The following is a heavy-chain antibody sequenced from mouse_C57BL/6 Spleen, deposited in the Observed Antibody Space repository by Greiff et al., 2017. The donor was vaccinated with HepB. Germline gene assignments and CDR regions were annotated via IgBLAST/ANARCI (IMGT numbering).Heavy chain of an antibody. CDR3: ARGYYSNYDAMDY. CDR2: ISDGGSYT. V-gene: IGHV5-4*01. D-gene: IGHD2-5*01. CDR1: GFTFSSYA. J-gene: IGHJ4*01. Sequence: EVQGVESGGGLVKPGGSLKLSCAASGFTFSSYAMSWVRQSPEKRLEWVATISDGGSYTYYPDNVKGRFTISRDNAKNTLYLQLSHLKSEDTAMYYCARGYYSNYDAMDYWGQGTSVTVSS.